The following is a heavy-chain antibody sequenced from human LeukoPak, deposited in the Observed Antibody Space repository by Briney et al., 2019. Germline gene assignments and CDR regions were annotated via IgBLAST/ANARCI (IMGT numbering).Heavy chain of an antibody. J-gene: IGHJ6*03. V-gene: IGHV3-48*01. CDR2: ISSSSSTI. D-gene: IGHD3-16*01. CDR3: AKPAYAGYYYYMDV. Sequence: GGSLRLSCAASGFTFSSYSMNWVRQAPGKELDWVSYISSSSSTIYYADSVKGRFTISRDNAKNSLYLQMNSLRVEDTAVYYCAKPAYAGYYYYMDVWGKGTTVTVSS. CDR1: GFTFSSYS.